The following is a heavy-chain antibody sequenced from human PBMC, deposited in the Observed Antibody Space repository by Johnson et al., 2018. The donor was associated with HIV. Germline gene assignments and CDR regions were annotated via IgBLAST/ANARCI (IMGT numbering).Heavy chain of an antibody. CDR3: AKTYSGSNLDAFDI. J-gene: IGHJ3*02. CDR2: INWNGGST. V-gene: IGHV3-NL1*01. D-gene: IGHD1-26*01. CDR1: GFTFSSYA. Sequence: QEKLVESGGGVVQPGRSLRLSCAASGFTFSSYAMHWVRQAPGKGLEWVSGINWNGGSTDYADSVKGRFTISRDNSKNTLYLQMNSLRAEDTAVYYCAKTYSGSNLDAFDIWGQGTMVTVSS.